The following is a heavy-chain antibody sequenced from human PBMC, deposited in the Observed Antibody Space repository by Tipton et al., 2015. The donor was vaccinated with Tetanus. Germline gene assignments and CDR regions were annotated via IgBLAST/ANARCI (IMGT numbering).Heavy chain of an antibody. CDR2: IFSDDDST. D-gene: IGHD5-24*01. Sequence: SLRLSCAASGFTFRTYDMSWVRQAPGKGLEWVSVIFSDDDSTYHADPVKGRFTISRDNSKNTLYLQMNSLRAGDTAVYYCAKQGWQGYYYGMDVWGQGTTVTVSS. V-gene: IGHV3-23*03. CDR3: AKQGWQGYYYGMDV. J-gene: IGHJ6*02. CDR1: GFTFRTYD.